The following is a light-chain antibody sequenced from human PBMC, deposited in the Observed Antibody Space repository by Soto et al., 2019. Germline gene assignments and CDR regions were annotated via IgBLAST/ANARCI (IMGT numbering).Light chain of an antibody. V-gene: IGLV2-14*03. CDR1: SSDIGGSNY. CDR3: CSSRSSSSTFYV. Sequence: QSALTQPASVSGSPGQSITISCAGTSSDIGGSNYVSWYQQHPGKAPKLMIYGVSNRPSGVSNRFSGSKSGNTASLTISGLQAEDEADYFCCSSRSSSSTFYVFGTGTKLTVL. J-gene: IGLJ1*01. CDR2: GVS.